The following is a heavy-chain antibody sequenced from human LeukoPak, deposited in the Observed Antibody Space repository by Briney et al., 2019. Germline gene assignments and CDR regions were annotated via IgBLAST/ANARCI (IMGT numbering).Heavy chain of an antibody. CDR3: ATTRLVPLYYYGMDV. J-gene: IGHJ6*02. CDR1: GYSLTELS. CDR2: IGPGDGET. Sequence: ASVKVYCKVSGYSLTELSIHWVRQAPGKGLEWMGCIGPGDGETNYAQKFQGRVTMTEDTSTDTAYMELSSLRSDDTAVYYCATTRLVPLYYYGMDVWGQGTTVAVSS. V-gene: IGHV1-24*01. D-gene: IGHD3-9*01.